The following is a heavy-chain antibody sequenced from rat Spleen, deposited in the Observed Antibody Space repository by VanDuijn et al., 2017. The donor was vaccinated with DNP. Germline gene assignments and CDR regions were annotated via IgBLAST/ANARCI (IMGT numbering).Heavy chain of an antibody. CDR3: ARWSSSHWYFDF. D-gene: IGHD1-2*01. V-gene: IGHV5-31*01. CDR2: ITTSGDDT. Sequence: EVQLVESGGDLVQPGRSLKLSCVASGFIFNKYWMTWIRQVPGKGLDWVASITTSGDDTYYPDSVKGRFTISRDNAKTTLYLQVNSLRSEDMATYYCARWSSSHWYFDFWGPGTMVTVSS. CDR1: GFIFNKYW. J-gene: IGHJ1*01.